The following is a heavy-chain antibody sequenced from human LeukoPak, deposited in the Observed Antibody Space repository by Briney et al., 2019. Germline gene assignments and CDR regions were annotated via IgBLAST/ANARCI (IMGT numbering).Heavy chain of an antibody. V-gene: IGHV4-59*01. CDR2: IYYSGST. J-gene: IGHJ6*02. D-gene: IGHD6-13*01. CDR3: AGWQGYSSSWPKSYYYYGMDV. CDR1: GGSISSYY. Sequence: SETLSLTCTVSGGSISSYYWSWIRQPPGKGLEWIGYIYYSGSTNYNPSLKSRVTISVDTSKNQFSLKLSSVTAADTAVYYCAGWQGYSSSWPKSYYYYGMDVWGQGTTVTVSS.